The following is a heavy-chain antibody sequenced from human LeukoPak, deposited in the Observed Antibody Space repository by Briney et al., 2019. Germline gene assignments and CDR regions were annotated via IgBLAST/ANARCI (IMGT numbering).Heavy chain of an antibody. D-gene: IGHD3-10*01. V-gene: IGHV3-30-3*01. CDR3: ASTSRGVIDY. Sequence: GRSLILSCAASGFTFSNYAMHWVRQAPGKGLEWLAVISFGGNNEYYADSVKGRFTISRDNSKNTLYLQMNSLRGEDAAVYYCASTSRGVIDYWGQGTLVTVSS. CDR2: ISFGGNNE. J-gene: IGHJ4*02. CDR1: GFTFSNYA.